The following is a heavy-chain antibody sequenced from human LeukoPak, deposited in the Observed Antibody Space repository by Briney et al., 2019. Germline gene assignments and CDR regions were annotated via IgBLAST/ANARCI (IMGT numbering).Heavy chain of an antibody. J-gene: IGHJ4*02. V-gene: IGHV1-2*02. Sequence: ASVKVSCKASGYTFTGYYMHWVRQAPGQGLEWMGWINPNSGGTNSAQKFQGRATMTRDTSISTAYMELSRLRSDDTAVYYCARGGYYDSSGYYYPFDYWGQGTLVTVSS. CDR2: INPNSGGT. CDR3: ARGGYYDSSGYYYPFDY. CDR1: GYTFTGYY. D-gene: IGHD3-22*01.